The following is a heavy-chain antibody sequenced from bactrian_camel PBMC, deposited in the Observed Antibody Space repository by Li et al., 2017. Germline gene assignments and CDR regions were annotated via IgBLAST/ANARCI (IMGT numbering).Heavy chain of an antibody. J-gene: IGHJ4*01. CDR1: NYAVSRNC. V-gene: IGHV3S44*01. CDR3: AASSTYFCNTGAGGYHY. Sequence: VQLVESGGGSVQAGGSLRLSCAPSNYAVSRNCMGWFRQAPGKEREWVANIDGYGRSSYADSVKGRFTISKDNAKKTLDLQMNNLKPEDTAAYYCAASSTYFCNTGAGGYHYWGQGTQVTVS. D-gene: IGHD2*01. CDR2: NIDGYGRS.